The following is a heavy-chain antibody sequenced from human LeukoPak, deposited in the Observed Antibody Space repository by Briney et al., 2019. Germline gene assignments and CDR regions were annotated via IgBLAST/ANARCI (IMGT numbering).Heavy chain of an antibody. J-gene: IGHJ5*02. Sequence: SETLSLTCAVYGGSFSGYYWSWIRQPPGKGLEWIGEINHSGSTNYNPSLKSRVTISVDTSKNQFSLKLSSVTAADTAVYYCARGPAAGNTLNWFDPWGQGTLVTVSS. D-gene: IGHD6-13*01. CDR1: GGSFSGYY. CDR3: ARGPAAGNTLNWFDP. CDR2: INHSGST. V-gene: IGHV4-34*01.